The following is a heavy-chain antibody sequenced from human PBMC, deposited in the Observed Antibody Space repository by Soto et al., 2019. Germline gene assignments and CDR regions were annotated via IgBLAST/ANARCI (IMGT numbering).Heavy chain of an antibody. CDR2: IGGSGGSR. J-gene: IGHJ4*02. CDR3: ARDLEAYYYVSGK. Sequence: EVLLLDYGGGLVQPGGSLRLSCAASGFTFSSYAMSWVRQAPGKGLEWVSGIGGSGGSRYYVDSVKGRFTISRDNSKNMLYLQMNSLRAEDTAVYYCARDLEAYYYVSGKWGQGTLVTVSS. CDR1: GFTFSSYA. D-gene: IGHD3-10*01. V-gene: IGHV3-23*01.